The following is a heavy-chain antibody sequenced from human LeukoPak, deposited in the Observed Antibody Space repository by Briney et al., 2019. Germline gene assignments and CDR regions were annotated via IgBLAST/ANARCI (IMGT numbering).Heavy chain of an antibody. CDR2: IYHSGST. CDR3: ARVRATDQHPNWFDP. J-gene: IGHJ5*02. V-gene: IGHV4-39*07. Sequence: SETLSLTCTVSGGSISSDNYYWGWIRQPPGKGLEWIGSIYHSGSTYYNPSLKSRVTISVDTSKNQFSLKLSSVTAADTAVYYCARVRATDQHPNWFDPWGQGTLVTVSS. CDR1: GGSISSDNYY. D-gene: IGHD2-21*02.